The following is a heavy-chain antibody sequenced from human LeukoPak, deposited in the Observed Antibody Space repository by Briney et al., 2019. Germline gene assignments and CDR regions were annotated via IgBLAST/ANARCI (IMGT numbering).Heavy chain of an antibody. V-gene: IGHV1-69*04. J-gene: IGHJ4*02. CDR1: GYTFTSYG. Sequence: SVKVSCKASGYTFTSYGISWVRQAPGQGLEWMGRIIPILGIANYAQKFQGRVTITADKSTSTAYMELSSLRSEDTAVYYCASTQAGGDYDILTGPLDYWGQGTLVTVSS. D-gene: IGHD3-9*01. CDR3: ASTQAGGDYDILTGPLDY. CDR2: IIPILGIA.